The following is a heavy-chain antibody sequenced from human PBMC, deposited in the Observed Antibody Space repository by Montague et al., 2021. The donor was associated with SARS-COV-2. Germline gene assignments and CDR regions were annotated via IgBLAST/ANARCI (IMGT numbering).Heavy chain of an antibody. V-gene: IGHV4-38-2*02. D-gene: IGHD5-12*01. CDR1: GYSIISGYY. J-gene: IGHJ3*02. CDR2: IYHSGST. CDR3: ARRGRKLLPVATTIGGFDI. Sequence: SETLSLTCTVSGYSIISGYYWCWLRQPPGKRLEWIGSIYHSGSTYYTPSLKRRITISVATSKNHFSLKLSSVTAADTAVYYCARRGRKLLPVATTIGGFDIWGQGTMVTVSS.